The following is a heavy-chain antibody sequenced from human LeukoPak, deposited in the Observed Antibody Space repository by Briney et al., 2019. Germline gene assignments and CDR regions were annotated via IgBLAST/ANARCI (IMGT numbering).Heavy chain of an antibody. D-gene: IGHD3-16*01. CDR2: ISSSGSSI. V-gene: IGHV3-48*03. J-gene: IGHJ4*02. CDR1: GFTFSSYE. Sequence: PGGSLRLSCAASGFTFSSYEMNWVRQPPGKGLEWASYISSSGSSIYYADSVMGRFTISRDNAKNSLYLQMNSLRAEDTAVYYCARDLHWAFDYWGQGTLVTVSS. CDR3: ARDLHWAFDY.